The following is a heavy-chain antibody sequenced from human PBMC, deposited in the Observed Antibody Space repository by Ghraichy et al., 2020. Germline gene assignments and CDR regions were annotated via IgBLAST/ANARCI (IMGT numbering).Heavy chain of an antibody. D-gene: IGHD2-21*01. CDR1: GGSISSYY. J-gene: IGHJ3*02. CDR3: ARVGGDYAYCGGDCYKNAFDI. Sequence: SETLSLTCTVSGGSISSYYWSWIRQPPGKGLEWIGYIYYSGSTNYNPSLKSRVTISVDTSKNQFSLKLSSVTAADTAVYYCARVGGDYAYCGGDCYKNAFDIWDQGTMVTVSS. CDR2: IYYSGST. V-gene: IGHV4-59*01.